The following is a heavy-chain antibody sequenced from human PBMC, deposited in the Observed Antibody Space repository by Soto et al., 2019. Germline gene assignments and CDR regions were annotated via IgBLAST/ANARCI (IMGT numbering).Heavy chain of an antibody. CDR1: GGSISSGDYY. CDR2: IHNSGSS. Sequence: QVQLQESGPGLVKPSQTLSLTCTVSGGSISSGDYYWSWIRQTPGKGLEWIAYIHNSGSSYYNPSLRSRVAISVDTSKNQFSLKLSSVTAADTAVFYGASRAVDAGYFDYWGQGALVTVSS. J-gene: IGHJ4*02. D-gene: IGHD2-15*01. CDR3: ASRAVDAGYFDY. V-gene: IGHV4-30-4*01.